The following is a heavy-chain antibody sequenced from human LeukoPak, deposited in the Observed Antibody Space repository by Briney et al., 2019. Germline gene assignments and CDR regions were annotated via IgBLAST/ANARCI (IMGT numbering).Heavy chain of an antibody. CDR2: LRGSGTDT. D-gene: IGHD4-23*01. J-gene: IGHJ4*02. CDR1: GFTFSTYA. V-gene: IGHV3-23*01. CDR3: ARDPYGGNFDY. Sequence: SGGSLRLSCAASGFTFSTYAMSWVRQAPGKGLEWVSDLRGSGTDTYYADSVRGRFTISRDNSKNTLYLQMNSLRAEDTAVYHCARDPYGGNFDYWGQGTLVTISS.